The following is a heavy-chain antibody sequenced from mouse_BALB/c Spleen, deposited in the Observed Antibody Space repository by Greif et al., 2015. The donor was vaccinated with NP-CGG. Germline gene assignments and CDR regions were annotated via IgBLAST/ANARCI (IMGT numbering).Heavy chain of an antibody. CDR3: AREGALLRLRGFAY. CDR1: GFTFSSYA. D-gene: IGHD1-2*01. CDR2: ISSGGST. J-gene: IGHJ3*01. V-gene: IGHV5-6-5*01. Sequence: EVQLVESGGGLVKPGGSLKLSCAASGFTFSSYAMSWVRQTPEKRLEWVASISSGGSTYYPDSVKGRFTISRDNARNIRFLQMSSLSSEDTAMYYCAREGALLRLRGFAYWGQGTLVTVSA.